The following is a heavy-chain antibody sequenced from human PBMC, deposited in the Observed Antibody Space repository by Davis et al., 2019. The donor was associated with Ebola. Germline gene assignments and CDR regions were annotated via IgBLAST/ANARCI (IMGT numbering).Heavy chain of an antibody. CDR2: IKQDGSEI. J-gene: IGHJ4*02. V-gene: IGHV3-7*03. Sequence: AGSLRLSCAVSGFTFSTYWMSWVRQAPGKRLEWVANIKQDGSEIHYVDSVKGLFTISRDISKNTVYLQMNSLRVEDTAIYYCAKDIQGGSPYLDYWGQGTQVTVSS. CDR3: AKDIQGGSPYLDY. CDR1: GFTFSTYW. D-gene: IGHD3-16*01.